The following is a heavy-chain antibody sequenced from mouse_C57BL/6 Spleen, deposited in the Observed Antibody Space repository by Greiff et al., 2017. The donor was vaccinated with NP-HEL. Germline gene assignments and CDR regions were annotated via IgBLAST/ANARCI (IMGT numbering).Heavy chain of an antibody. V-gene: IGHV5-17*01. D-gene: IGHD1-1*01. CDR3: ARRYGSSYNAMDY. CDR2: ISSGSSTI. CDR1: GFTFSDYG. J-gene: IGHJ4*01. Sequence: EVKLQESGGGLVKPGGSLKLSCAASGFTFSDYGMHWVRQAPEKGLEWVAYISSGSSTIYYADTVKGRFTISRDNAKNTLFLQMTSLRSEDTAMYYCARRYGSSYNAMDYWGQGTSVTVSS.